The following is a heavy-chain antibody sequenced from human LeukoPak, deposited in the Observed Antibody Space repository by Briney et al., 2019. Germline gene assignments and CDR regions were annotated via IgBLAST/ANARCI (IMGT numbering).Heavy chain of an antibody. D-gene: IGHD6-13*01. CDR1: GFTFKTYA. CDR3: AKDTSSWPQTYFDY. Sequence: GGSPRLSCAASGFTFKTYAMNWVRQAPGKGLEWVSTISGTSGSTYYADSVRGRFTISRDTSKNTLYLQMTSLRAEDTAVYYCAKDTSSWPQTYFDYWGQGTLVTVSS. CDR2: ISGTSGST. V-gene: IGHV3-23*01. J-gene: IGHJ4*02.